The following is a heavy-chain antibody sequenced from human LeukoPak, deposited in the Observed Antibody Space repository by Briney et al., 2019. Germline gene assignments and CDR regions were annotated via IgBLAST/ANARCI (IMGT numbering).Heavy chain of an antibody. D-gene: IGHD2-2*01. J-gene: IGHJ4*02. V-gene: IGHV3-15*01. CDR3: TRGVVPAAKSDY. CDR2: IKSKTDGGTT. Sequence: GGSLRLSCAASGFTFSNAWMSWGRQAPGRGLEWVGRIKSKTDGGTTDYAAHVKGRFTISRDDSKNTLYLQMNSLKTEDTAVYYCTRGVVPAAKSDYWGQGTLVTVSS. CDR1: GFTFSNAW.